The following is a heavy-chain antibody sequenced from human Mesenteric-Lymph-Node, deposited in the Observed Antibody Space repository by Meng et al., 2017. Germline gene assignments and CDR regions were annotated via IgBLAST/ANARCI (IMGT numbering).Heavy chain of an antibody. D-gene: IGHD5-18*01. CDR2: INHSGIT. Sequence: HAQLQEAVPSLVQPSQTLSLTCTVSGGSISSVDYYCRWIRQPPGKGLEWIGEINHSGITNYNPSLKSRVIISVDTSNNQFSLKLSSVTAADTAVYYCARVGWRQWSFDLWGRGTLVTVSS. CDR1: GGSISSVDYY. V-gene: IGHV4-30-4*01. CDR3: ARVGWRQWSFDL. J-gene: IGHJ2*01.